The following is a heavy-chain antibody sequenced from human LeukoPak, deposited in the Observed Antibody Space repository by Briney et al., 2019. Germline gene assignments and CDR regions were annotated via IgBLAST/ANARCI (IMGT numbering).Heavy chain of an antibody. CDR2: INAGNGNT. Sequence: GASVKVSCKASGYTFTSYAMHWVRQAPGQRLEWMGWINAGNGNTKYSQEFQGRVTITRDTSASTAYMELSSLRSEDTAVYYCARDHLIQRYFDWLPHGWFDYWGQGTLVTVSS. J-gene: IGHJ4*02. CDR1: GYTFTSYA. D-gene: IGHD3-9*01. CDR3: ARDHLIQRYFDWLPHGWFDY. V-gene: IGHV1-3*03.